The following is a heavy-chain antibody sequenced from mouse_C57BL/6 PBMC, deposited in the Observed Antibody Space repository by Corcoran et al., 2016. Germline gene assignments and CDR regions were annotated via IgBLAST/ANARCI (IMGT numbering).Heavy chain of an antibody. CDR2: INPNNGGT. D-gene: IGHD2-2*01. CDR3: AYGYDGFAY. CDR1: GYTFTDYY. J-gene: IGHJ3*01. Sequence: EVQLQQSGPELVKPGASVKISCKASGYTFTDYYMNWVKQSHGKSLEWIGDINPNNGGTSYNQKFKGKATLTVDKSSSTAYMELRSLTSEDSAVYYCAYGYDGFAYWGQGTLVTVS. V-gene: IGHV1-26*01.